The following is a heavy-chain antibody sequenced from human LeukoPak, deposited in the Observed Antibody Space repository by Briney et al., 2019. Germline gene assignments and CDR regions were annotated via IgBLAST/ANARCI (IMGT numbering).Heavy chain of an antibody. CDR3: ARYQWPDAFDI. Sequence: PSETLSLTCTVSGGSISSYYWSWIRQPPGKGLEWIGYIYYSGSTNYNPSLKSRVTISVDTSKNQFSLKLSSVTAADTAVYYCARYQWPDAFDIWGQGTMVTVSS. D-gene: IGHD6-19*01. J-gene: IGHJ3*02. V-gene: IGHV4-59*01. CDR2: IYYSGST. CDR1: GGSISSYY.